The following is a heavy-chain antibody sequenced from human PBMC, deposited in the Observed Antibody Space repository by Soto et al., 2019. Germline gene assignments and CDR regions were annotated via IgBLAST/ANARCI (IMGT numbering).Heavy chain of an antibody. Sequence: QVQLVESGGGVVQPGRSLRLSCAVSGFTFSDFGMHWVRQAPGKGLEWVALIWYHGGNEEYADSVKGRFSISRDNSKNTLYLQMVSLRAEDTGVYYCARWGCVKGVCYNSYDMWGQGTMVTVSS. J-gene: IGHJ3*02. D-gene: IGHD2-8*01. CDR3: ARWGCVKGVCYNSYDM. CDR1: GFTFSDFG. CDR2: IWYHGGNE. V-gene: IGHV3-33*03.